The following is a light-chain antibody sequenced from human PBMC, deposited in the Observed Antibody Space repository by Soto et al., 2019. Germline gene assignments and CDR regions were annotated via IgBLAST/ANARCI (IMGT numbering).Light chain of an antibody. CDR3: QQTYSTPIT. CDR1: QSVSSY. CDR2: DAS. J-gene: IGKJ5*01. Sequence: EIVLTQSPATLTLSPGERATLSCRASQSVSSYLAWYQQKPGQAPRLLIYDASNRDTGIPARFSGSGSGTDFTLTSSSLEPEDFAVYYCQQTYSTPITFGQGTLLEI. V-gene: IGKV3-11*01.